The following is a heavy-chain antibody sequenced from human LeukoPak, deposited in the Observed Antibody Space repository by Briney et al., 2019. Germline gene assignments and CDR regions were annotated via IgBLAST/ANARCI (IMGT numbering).Heavy chain of an antibody. V-gene: IGHV1-8*01. J-gene: IGHJ5*02. Sequence: ASVKVSCKASGYTFTSYDINWVRQATGQGLEWMGWMNPNSGNTGYAQKFQGRVTMTRNTSISTAYMELSSLRSEDTAVYYCARVSTNVLRYFDLDDYNWFVPWGQGTLVTVSS. CDR1: GYTFTSYD. CDR3: ARVSTNVLRYFDLDDYNWFVP. D-gene: IGHD3-9*01. CDR2: MNPNSGNT.